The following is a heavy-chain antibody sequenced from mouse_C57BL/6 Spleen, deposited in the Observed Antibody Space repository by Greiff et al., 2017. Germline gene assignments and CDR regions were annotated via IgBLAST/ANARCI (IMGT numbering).Heavy chain of an antibody. CDR1: GFSLTSYA. CDR2: IWTSGGT. J-gene: IGHJ4*01. D-gene: IGHD2-5*01. CDR3: ARAYSNYNAMDY. V-gene: IGHV2-9-1*01. Sequence: VMLVESGPGLVAPSQSLSITCTVSGFSLTSYAISWVRQPPGKGLEWLGVIWTSGGTNYNSALKSRLSISKDNSKSQVFLKMNSLQTDDTARYYCARAYSNYNAMDYWGQGTSVTVSS.